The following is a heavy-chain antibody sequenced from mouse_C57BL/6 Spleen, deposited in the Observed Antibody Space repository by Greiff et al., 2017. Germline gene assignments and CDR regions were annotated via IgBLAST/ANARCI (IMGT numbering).Heavy chain of an antibody. J-gene: IGHJ2*01. D-gene: IGHD4-1*01. CDR3: ARDWDERYFDY. CDR2: IHPNSGST. V-gene: IGHV1-64*01. CDR1: GYTFTSYW. Sequence: QVQLQQPGAELVKPGASVKLSCKASGYTFTSYWMHWVKLRPGQGLEWIGMIHPNSGSTNYNEKFKSKATLTVDKSSSTAYMQLSSLTSEDSAVYACARDWDERYFDYWGQGTTLTVSS.